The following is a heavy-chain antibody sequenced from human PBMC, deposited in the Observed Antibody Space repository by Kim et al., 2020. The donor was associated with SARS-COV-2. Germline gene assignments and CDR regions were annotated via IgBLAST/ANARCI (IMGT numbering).Heavy chain of an antibody. V-gene: IGHV3-23*01. CDR3: ARTRSCSSSSCYVDY. J-gene: IGHJ4*02. Sequence: DSLKGRFTISRDSSKNTQYLQMNSLTADDTALYYCARTRSCSSSSCYVDYWGRGTLVTVSS. D-gene: IGHD2-2*01.